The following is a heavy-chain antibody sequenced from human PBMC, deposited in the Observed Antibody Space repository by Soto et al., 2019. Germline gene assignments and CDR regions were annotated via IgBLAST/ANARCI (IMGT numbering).Heavy chain of an antibody. CDR3: ARANPPYCSSTSCYAPSDY. J-gene: IGHJ4*02. CDR1: GYIFTGYY. V-gene: IGHV1-2*04. Sequence: ASVKVSCKASGYIFTGYYLHWVRQAPGQGLEWMGWIDPNSGGTNYAQKFQDWVTMTRDTSITTAFMELNRLTSDDTAVYYCARANPPYCSSTSCYAPSDYWGQGTLVTVS. D-gene: IGHD2-2*01. CDR2: IDPNSGGT.